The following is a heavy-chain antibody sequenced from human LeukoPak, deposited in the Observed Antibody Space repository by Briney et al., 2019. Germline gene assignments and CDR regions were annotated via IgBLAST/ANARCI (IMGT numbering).Heavy chain of an antibody. CDR3: ARHPHIYGSGKGRFDP. J-gene: IGHJ5*02. D-gene: IGHD3-10*01. Sequence: SETLSLTCAVYGGSFSGYYWSWIRQPPGKGLEWIGEINHSGSTNYNPSLKSRVTISVDTSKNQFSPKLSSVTAADTAVYYCARHPHIYGSGKGRFDPWGQGTLVTVSS. CDR2: INHSGST. CDR1: GGSFSGYY. V-gene: IGHV4-34*01.